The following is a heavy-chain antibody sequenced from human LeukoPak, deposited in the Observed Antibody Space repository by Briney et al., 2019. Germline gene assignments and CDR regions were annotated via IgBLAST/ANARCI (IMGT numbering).Heavy chain of an antibody. CDR2: MNPNSGNT. CDR3: ERGRRQWLALYWYFDL. D-gene: IGHD6-19*01. Sequence: ASVKVSCKASGYTFTSYDINWVRQATGQGLEWMGWMNPNSGNTGYAQKFQGRVTITRNTSISTAYMELSSLRSEDTAVYYCERGRRQWLALYWYFDLWGRGTLVTVSS. CDR1: GYTFTSYD. J-gene: IGHJ2*01. V-gene: IGHV1-8*03.